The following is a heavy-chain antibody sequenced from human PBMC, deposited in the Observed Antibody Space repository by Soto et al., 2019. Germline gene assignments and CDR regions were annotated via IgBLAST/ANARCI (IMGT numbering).Heavy chain of an antibody. Sequence: QITLKESGPTLVKPTQTLTLTCTFSGFSLTTSGVGVGWIRQPPGKALEWLALIYWNDDKRYSPSLRGRLTITKDTPKNQVVLAMTNMDPVDTATYYCAHHTITPATNWFDPWGLGTLVTVSS. CDR2: IYWNDDK. D-gene: IGHD2-2*01. J-gene: IGHJ5*02. CDR1: GFSLTTSGVG. V-gene: IGHV2-5*01. CDR3: AHHTITPATNWFDP.